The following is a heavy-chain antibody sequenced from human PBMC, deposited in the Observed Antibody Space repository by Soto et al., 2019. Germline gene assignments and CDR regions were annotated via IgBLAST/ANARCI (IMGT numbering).Heavy chain of an antibody. V-gene: IGHV4-59*01. J-gene: IGHJ3*01. D-gene: IGHD2-2*03. CDR2: IYYRGST. CDR1: GDSITSYY. Sequence: QVQLQESGPGLVKPSETLSLTCTVSGDSITSYYGSWIRQPPGKALAWIGYIYYRGSTDNNPSLTSRVTISLDPAKKQFSLRLKSVTAADTAVYYCARDLGIGSGPFDAWGQGTMVTVSA. CDR3: ARDLGIGSGPFDA.